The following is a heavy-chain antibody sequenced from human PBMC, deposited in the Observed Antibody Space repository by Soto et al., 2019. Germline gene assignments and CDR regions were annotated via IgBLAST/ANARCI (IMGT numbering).Heavy chain of an antibody. J-gene: IGHJ5*02. Sequence: SETLSLTCTVSGGSISSYYWSWIRQPAGKGLEWIGRIYTSGSTNYNPXXKSRVTMSVDTSKNQFSLKLSSVTAADTAVYYCARDVADCSSTSCYPNWFDPWGQGTLVTVSS. CDR1: GGSISSYY. CDR2: IYTSGST. D-gene: IGHD2-2*01. CDR3: ARDVADCSSTSCYPNWFDP. V-gene: IGHV4-4*07.